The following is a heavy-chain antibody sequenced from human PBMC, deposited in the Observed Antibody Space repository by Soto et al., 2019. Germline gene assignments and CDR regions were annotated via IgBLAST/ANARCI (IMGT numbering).Heavy chain of an antibody. J-gene: IGHJ4*02. V-gene: IGHV4-59*08. CDR1: GGSISSYY. CDR2: IYYRGST. Sequence: SETLSLTCTVSGGSISSYYWSWIRQPPGKGLEWIGYIYYRGSTNYNPSLKSRVTISVDTSKNQFSLKLSSVTAADTAVYYCARLGYYDSSGYYVGYWGQGTLVTVSS. D-gene: IGHD3-22*01. CDR3: ARLGYYDSSGYYVGY.